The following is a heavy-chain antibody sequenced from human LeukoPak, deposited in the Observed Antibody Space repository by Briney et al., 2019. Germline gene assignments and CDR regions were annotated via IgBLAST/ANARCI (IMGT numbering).Heavy chain of an antibody. CDR1: GFTFSSHW. J-gene: IGHJ6*02. CDR3: AKSTGISKLGYCSSTSCYPATGYYYGMDV. D-gene: IGHD2-2*01. V-gene: IGHV3-23*01. CDR2: ISGSGGST. Sequence: GGSLRLSCAASGFTFSSHWMNWVRQAPGKGLEWVSAISGSGGSTYYADSVKGRFTISRDNSKNTLYLQMNSLRAEDTAVYYCAKSTGISKLGYCSSTSCYPATGYYYGMDVWGQGTTVTVSS.